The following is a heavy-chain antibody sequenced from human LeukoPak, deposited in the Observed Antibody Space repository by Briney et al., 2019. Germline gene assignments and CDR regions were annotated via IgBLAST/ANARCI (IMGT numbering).Heavy chain of an antibody. CDR3: ARHLTISGSYPFDS. J-gene: IGHJ4*02. CDR1: GGSISNYY. Sequence: SETLSLTCIVSGGSISNYYWSWLRQPPGKGLDWIGNVYYTVSTNYNPSLKSRVTISVDTSKNQFSLRLSSLAAADTAVYYCARHLTISGSYPFDSWGQGTLVTVSS. V-gene: IGHV4-59*08. CDR2: VYYTVST. D-gene: IGHD3-10*01.